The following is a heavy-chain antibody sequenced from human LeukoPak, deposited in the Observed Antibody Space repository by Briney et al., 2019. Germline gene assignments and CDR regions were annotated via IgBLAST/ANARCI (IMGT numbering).Heavy chain of an antibody. CDR1: GFTFSSYA. CDR3: ARVMGRYCSSTSCYVDY. V-gene: IGHV3-23*01. Sequence: PGGSLRLSCAASGFTFSSYAMSWVRQPPGKGLEWVSTISTSGGSTYNADSVKGRFTISRDNSKNTLYLQMNSLRAEDTAVYYCARVMGRYCSSTSCYVDYWGQGTLVTVSS. CDR2: ISTSGGST. D-gene: IGHD2-2*01. J-gene: IGHJ4*02.